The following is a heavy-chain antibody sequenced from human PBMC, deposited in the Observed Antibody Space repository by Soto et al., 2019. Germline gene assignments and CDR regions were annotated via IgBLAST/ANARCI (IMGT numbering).Heavy chain of an antibody. CDR1: GFTFSDYG. Sequence: GGSLRLSCAASGFTFSDYGMHWVRQAPGKGLEWVAVISYDGSNKYYADSVKGRFTISRDNSKNMMYLQMNSLRAEDTAVYYCAKDQDTVVPFWFDPWGQGTLVTVSS. D-gene: IGHD2-15*01. V-gene: IGHV3-30*18. CDR3: AKDQDTVVPFWFDP. CDR2: ISYDGSNK. J-gene: IGHJ5*02.